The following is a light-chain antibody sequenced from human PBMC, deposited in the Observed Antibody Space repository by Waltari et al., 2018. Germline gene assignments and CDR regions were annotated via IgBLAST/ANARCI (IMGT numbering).Light chain of an antibody. CDR3: SSRDSSASHVL. J-gene: IGLJ2*01. CDR1: SLRTSY. Sequence: SSELPQDPAVSAALGQPVRITCQGSSLRTSYASWYQQKSGQAPILVLFGKNKRPSGIPDRFSGYNSESTTSLTITGAQAEDEADYYCSSRDSSASHVLFAGGTKVTVL. V-gene: IGLV3-19*01. CDR2: GKN.